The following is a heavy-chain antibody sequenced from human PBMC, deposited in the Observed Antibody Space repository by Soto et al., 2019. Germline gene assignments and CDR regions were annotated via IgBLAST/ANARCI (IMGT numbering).Heavy chain of an antibody. D-gene: IGHD3-22*01. Sequence: PGGSLRLSCAASGFTFSSYSMNWVRQAPGKGLEWVSSISSSSSYIYYADSVKGRFTISRDNAKNSLYLQMNSLRAEDTAVYYCARDPGADSDRDAFDIWGQGTMVTVSS. CDR3: ARDPGADSDRDAFDI. CDR2: ISSSSSYI. V-gene: IGHV3-21*01. J-gene: IGHJ3*02. CDR1: GFTFSSYS.